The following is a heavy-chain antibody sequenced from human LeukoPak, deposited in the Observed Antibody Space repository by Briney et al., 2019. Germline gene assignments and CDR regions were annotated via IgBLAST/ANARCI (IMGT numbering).Heavy chain of an antibody. CDR1: GGSISSSSYY. V-gene: IGHV4-39*07. Sequence: SETLSLTCTVSGGSISSSSYYWGWIRQPPGKGLEWIGSIYYSGSTYYNPSLKSRVTISVDTSKNQFSLKLSSVTAADTAVYYCARDKTYYDYVWGSYRYTPVEDYWGQGTLVTVSS. D-gene: IGHD3-16*02. CDR3: ARDKTYYDYVWGSYRYTPVEDY. CDR2: IYYSGST. J-gene: IGHJ4*02.